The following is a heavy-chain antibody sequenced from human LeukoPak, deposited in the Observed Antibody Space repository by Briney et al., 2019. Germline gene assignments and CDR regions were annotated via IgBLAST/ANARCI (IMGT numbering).Heavy chain of an antibody. D-gene: IGHD6-19*01. V-gene: IGHV7-4-1*02. CDR2: INTNTGNP. J-gene: IGHJ3*02. Sequence: GASVKVSCKASGYTFTSYAMNWVRQAPGQGLEWRGWINTNTGNPTYAQGFTGRFVFSLDTSVSTAYLQISSLKAEDTAVYYCARARIAVANDAFDIWGQGTMVTVSS. CDR3: ARARIAVANDAFDI. CDR1: GYTFTSYA.